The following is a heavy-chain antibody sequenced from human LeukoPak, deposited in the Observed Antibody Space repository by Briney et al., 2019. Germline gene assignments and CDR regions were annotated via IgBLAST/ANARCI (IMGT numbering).Heavy chain of an antibody. J-gene: IGHJ4*02. D-gene: IGHD3-9*01. Sequence: RGSLRLSCAASALTFSNAWMSWVRQAPGKGLEWVGRKQSKTTGGATDYAAPVKGRFTISRDDSKNTLYLQMNSLKTEDTAVYYCTTEKGEYYDILTGYYRRMYYFDYWGQGTLVTVSS. CDR2: KQSKTTGGAT. CDR3: TTEKGEYYDILTGYYRRMYYFDY. CDR1: ALTFSNAW. V-gene: IGHV3-15*01.